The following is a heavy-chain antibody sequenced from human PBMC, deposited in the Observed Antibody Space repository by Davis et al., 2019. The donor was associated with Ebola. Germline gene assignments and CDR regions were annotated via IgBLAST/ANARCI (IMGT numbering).Heavy chain of an antibody. Sequence: TVSCKGSGYSFNTYWIAWVRQMPGKGLEWMGIIYPRDSDIRYRPSFEGQVTISVDRSISTAYLQWSSLKASDSAMYYCARQEALYGSIDNWGQGTLVTVSS. CDR1: GYSFNTYW. CDR2: IYPRDSDI. D-gene: IGHD6-13*01. V-gene: IGHV5-51*01. J-gene: IGHJ4*02. CDR3: ARQEALYGSIDN.